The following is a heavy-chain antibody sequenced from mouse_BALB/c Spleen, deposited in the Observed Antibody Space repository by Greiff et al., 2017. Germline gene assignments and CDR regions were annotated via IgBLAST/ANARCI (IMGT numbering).Heavy chain of an antibody. Sequence: VQLVESGPGLVAPSQSLSITCTVSGFSLTSYGVHWVRQPPGKGLEWLGVIWAGGSTNYNSALMSRLSISKDNSKSQVFLKMNSLQTDDTAMYYCARGPIYYGSSHYAMDYWGQGTSVTVSS. J-gene: IGHJ4*01. CDR1: GFSLTSYG. CDR3: ARGPIYYGSSHYAMDY. V-gene: IGHV2-9*02. D-gene: IGHD1-1*01. CDR2: IWAGGST.